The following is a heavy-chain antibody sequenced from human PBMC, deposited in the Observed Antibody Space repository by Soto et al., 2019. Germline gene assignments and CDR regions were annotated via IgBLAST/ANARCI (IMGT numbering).Heavy chain of an antibody. CDR2: MSYSGST. CDR3: ARRGYSSTLDP. D-gene: IGHD6-13*01. J-gene: IGHJ5*02. Sequence: SETLSLTCTVSGGSNSSYYWSWIRQSPGKGLEWIGYMSYSGSTTYNPSLKSRVTISLRTSNNQFSLDLNSVTAADTAVYYCARRGYSSTLDPWGQGTLVTVSS. CDR1: GGSNSSYY. V-gene: IGHV4-59*01.